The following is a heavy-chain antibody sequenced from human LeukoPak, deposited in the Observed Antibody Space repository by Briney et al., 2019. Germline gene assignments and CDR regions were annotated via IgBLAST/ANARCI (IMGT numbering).Heavy chain of an antibody. J-gene: IGHJ6*02. Sequence: PSETLSLTCTVSGGSVSSGSYYWSRIRQPPGKGLEWIGYIYYSGSTNYNPSLKSRVTISVDTSKNQFSLKLSSVTAADTAVYYCARDRAMVRGVNYYYGMDVWGQGTTVTVSS. CDR1: GGSVSSGSYY. V-gene: IGHV4-61*01. D-gene: IGHD3-10*01. CDR2: IYYSGST. CDR3: ARDRAMVRGVNYYYGMDV.